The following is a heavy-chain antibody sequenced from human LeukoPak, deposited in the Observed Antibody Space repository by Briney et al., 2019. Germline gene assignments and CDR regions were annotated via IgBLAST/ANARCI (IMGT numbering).Heavy chain of an antibody. J-gene: IGHJ5*02. D-gene: IGHD2-2*02. CDR1: GYTFTSYD. CDR3: TRESPQYPKGWFDP. V-gene: IGHV1-8*01. CDR2: MNPNSGNT. Sequence: ASVTVSCKAPGYTFTSYDINWVRQATGQGLEWMGWMNPNSGNTGYAQKFQGRVTMTRNTSITTAYMELSSLRSEDTAVYYCTRESPQYPKGWFDPWGQGTLVTVSS.